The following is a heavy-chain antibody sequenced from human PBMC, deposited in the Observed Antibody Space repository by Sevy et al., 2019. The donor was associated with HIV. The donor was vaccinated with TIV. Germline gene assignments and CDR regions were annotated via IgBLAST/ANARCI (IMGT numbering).Heavy chain of an antibody. V-gene: IGHV3-30-3*01. CDR2: ISYDGSDK. D-gene: IGHD4-17*01. J-gene: IGHJ6*02. Sequence: GESLKISCAASGFAFTNYYAMHWVRQAPGKGLEWVALISYDGSDKYYADSVKGRFTISRDNFKNTLYLQMNSLTTEDTAVYYCARPRANYVDHYFFYAMDVWGQGTTVTVS. CDR1: GFAFTNYYA. CDR3: ARPRANYVDHYFFYAMDV.